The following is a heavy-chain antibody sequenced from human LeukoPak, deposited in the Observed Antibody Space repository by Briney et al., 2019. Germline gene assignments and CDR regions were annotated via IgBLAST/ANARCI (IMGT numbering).Heavy chain of an antibody. CDR2: IYYSGST. V-gene: IGHV4-30-4*01. CDR3: ARVPRGAGALDY. Sequence: NPSETLSLTCTVSGGSISSGDYYWSWIRQPPGKGLEWIGYIYYSGSTYYNPSLKSRVTISVDTSKNQFSLKLSSVTAADTAVYYCARVPRGAGALDYWGQGTLVTVSS. CDR1: GGSISSGDYY. J-gene: IGHJ4*02. D-gene: IGHD3-10*01.